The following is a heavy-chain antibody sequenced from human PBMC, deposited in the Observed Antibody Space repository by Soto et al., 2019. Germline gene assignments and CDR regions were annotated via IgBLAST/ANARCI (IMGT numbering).Heavy chain of an antibody. CDR2: IIPISGTA. D-gene: IGHD2-2*01. CDR3: ARSQGSSTSLEIYYYYYYGMDV. CDR1: GGNFSSYA. J-gene: IGHJ6*02. Sequence: QVQLVQSGAEVKKPGSSVKVSCKASGGNFSSYAISWVRQAPGQGLEWMGGIIPISGTANYAQKFQGRVTSTADESTSTAYMELSRLRSEDTAVYYCARSQGSSTSLEIYYYYYYGMDVWGQGTTVTVSS. V-gene: IGHV1-69*01.